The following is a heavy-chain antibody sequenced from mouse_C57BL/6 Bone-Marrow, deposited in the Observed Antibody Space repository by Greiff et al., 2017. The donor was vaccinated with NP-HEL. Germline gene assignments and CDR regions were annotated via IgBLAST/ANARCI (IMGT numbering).Heavy chain of an antibody. D-gene: IGHD1-1*01. V-gene: IGHV2-2*01. CDR1: GFSLTSYG. J-gene: IGHJ4*01. CDR3: ARRWGITTVVAPYAMDY. Sequence: VQLQQSGPGLVQPSQSLSITCTVSGFSLTSYGVHWVRQSPGKGLEWLGVIWSGGSTDYNAAFISRLSISKDNSKSQVFFKMNSLQADDTAIYYCARRWGITTVVAPYAMDYWGQGTSVTVSS. CDR2: IWSGGST.